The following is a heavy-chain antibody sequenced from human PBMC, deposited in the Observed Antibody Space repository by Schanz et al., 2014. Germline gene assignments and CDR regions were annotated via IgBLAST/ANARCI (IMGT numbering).Heavy chain of an antibody. CDR2: IGGSDGNT. J-gene: IGHJ4*02. CDR1: GYTFTRSG. Sequence: QVQLVQSGGEVKTPGASVKVSCKASGYTFTRSGISWVRQAPGQGLEWMGWIGGSDGNTNFAQKVQGRVTMTTDTSTSTAYMELRSLRSDDTAVYYCARDRTYYDILTGYSYFDYWGQGTLVTVSS. V-gene: IGHV1-18*01. CDR3: ARDRTYYDILTGYSYFDY. D-gene: IGHD3-9*01.